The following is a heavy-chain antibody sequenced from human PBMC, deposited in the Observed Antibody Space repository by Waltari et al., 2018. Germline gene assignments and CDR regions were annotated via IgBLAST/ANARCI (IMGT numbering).Heavy chain of an antibody. J-gene: IGHJ4*02. D-gene: IGHD2-2*01. V-gene: IGHV4-30-4*08. CDR2: IYYSGST. Sequence: QVQLQESGPGLVKPSQTLSLTCTVSGGSISSGDYYWSWIRQPPGKGLEWIGYIYYSGSTYYNPSLKGRVTISVDTSKNQFSLKLSSVTAADTAVYYCASPSPGDIVVGPAALHYWGQGTLVTVSS. CDR3: ASPSPGDIVVGPAALHY. CDR1: GGSISSGDYY.